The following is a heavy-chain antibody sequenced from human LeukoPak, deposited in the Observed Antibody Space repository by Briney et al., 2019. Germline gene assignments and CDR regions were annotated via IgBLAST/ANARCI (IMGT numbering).Heavy chain of an antibody. CDR2: IKQDGSEK. CDR1: RFIISDYW. D-gene: IGHD6-13*01. J-gene: IGHJ4*01. Sequence: PGGSLRLSCVASRFIISDYWMNWVRQAPGKGLEWVANIKQDGSEKYYVDSVKGRFTISRDNAKNSVYLQMNSLRAEDTAVYYCARDGTAAGLYFDLWGQGTLVTVSS. CDR3: ARDGTAAGLYFDL. V-gene: IGHV3-7*01.